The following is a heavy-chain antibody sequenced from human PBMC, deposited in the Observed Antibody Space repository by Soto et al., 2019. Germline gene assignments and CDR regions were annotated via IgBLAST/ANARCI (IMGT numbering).Heavy chain of an antibody. Sequence: EMQLLESGGDSVQLGGSLRLSCVGSGFAFSAYAMGWVRQPPGKGLEWVSVSVSVGSRSDTYYADSVKGRFAISRDXSXKSXYLQLNSLGAEDTAVYYCAKKGSPSGDHKNWYFDLWGRGTLVTVSS. J-gene: IGHJ2*01. CDR3: AKKGSPSGDHKNWYFDL. V-gene: IGHV3-23*01. D-gene: IGHD1-26*01. CDR2: SVGSRSDT. CDR1: GFAFSAYA.